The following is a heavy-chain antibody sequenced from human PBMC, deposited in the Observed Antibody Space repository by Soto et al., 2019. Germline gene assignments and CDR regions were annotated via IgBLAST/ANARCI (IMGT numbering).Heavy chain of an antibody. J-gene: IGHJ4*02. CDR2: IYYSGST. D-gene: IGHD3-16*01. CDR1: GGSISSYY. CDR3: AREGAGAVDY. V-gene: IGHV4-59*01. Sequence: QVQLQESGPGLVKPSETLSLTCTVSGGSISSYYWSWIRQPPGKGLEWIGYIYYSGSTNYNPSLKSRVTISVDTSKNQFSLKLSSLTAADTAVYYCAREGAGAVDYWGQGTLVTVSS.